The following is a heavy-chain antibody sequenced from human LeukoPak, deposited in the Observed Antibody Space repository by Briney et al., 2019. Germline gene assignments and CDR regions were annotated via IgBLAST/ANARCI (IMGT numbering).Heavy chain of an antibody. CDR3: AKPPSTTVTTFFDY. CDR1: GFTFSSYG. J-gene: IGHJ4*02. Sequence: GGSLRLSCAASGFTFSSYGMHWVRQAPGKGLEWVAVISYDGSNKYYADSVKGRFTISRDNSKNTLYLQMNSLRAEDTAVYYCAKPPSTTVTTFFDYWGQGTLVTVSS. D-gene: IGHD4-17*01. CDR2: ISYDGSNK. V-gene: IGHV3-30*18.